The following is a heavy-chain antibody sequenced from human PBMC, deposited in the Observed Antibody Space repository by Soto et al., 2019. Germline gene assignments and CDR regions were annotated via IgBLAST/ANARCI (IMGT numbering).Heavy chain of an antibody. CDR2: INPSGGST. D-gene: IGHD6-19*01. CDR3: ATSIYSSGGFAH. CDR1: GYTFTNYY. Sequence: QVQLVQSGAEVRKPGASVKVSCKASGYTFTNYYLHWVRQAPGQGLEWMGIINPSGGSTSYAQNFQGRVTMNRDSSTSTVFMELSSLRFEDTAVYYCATSIYSSGGFAHWGQGTLVTVSS. J-gene: IGHJ4*02. V-gene: IGHV1-46*01.